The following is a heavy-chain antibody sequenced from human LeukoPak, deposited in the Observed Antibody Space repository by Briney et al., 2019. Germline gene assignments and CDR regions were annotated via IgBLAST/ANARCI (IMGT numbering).Heavy chain of an antibody. CDR1: GGSFSGYY. V-gene: IGHV4-34*01. J-gene: IGHJ6*03. CDR3: ARVPKYYDFWSGFTAKYMDV. CDR2: INHSGST. Sequence: SETLSLTCAVSGGSFSGYYWSWVRQPPGKGVEWIGEINHSGSTNYNPSLKTRVTISVHTSKNQFSLKLSSVTAADTAVYYCARVPKYYDFWSGFTAKYMDVWGKGTTVTVSS. D-gene: IGHD3-3*01.